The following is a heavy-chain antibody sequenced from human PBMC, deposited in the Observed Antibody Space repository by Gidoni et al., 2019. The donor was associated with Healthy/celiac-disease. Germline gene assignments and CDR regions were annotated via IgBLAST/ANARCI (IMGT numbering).Heavy chain of an antibody. D-gene: IGHD2-2*01. CDR3: ARDRPSSTRDYGMDV. CDR1: GYTFPSYY. CDR2: INPSGGST. V-gene: IGHV1-46*03. J-gene: IGHJ6*02. Sequence: QVQLVQSGAEVKKPGASVKVSCQASGYTFPSYYMHWVRQAPGQGLEWMGIINPSGGSTSYAQKFQGRVTMTRDTSTSTVYMELSSLRSEDTAVYYCARDRPSSTRDYGMDVWGQGTTVTVSS.